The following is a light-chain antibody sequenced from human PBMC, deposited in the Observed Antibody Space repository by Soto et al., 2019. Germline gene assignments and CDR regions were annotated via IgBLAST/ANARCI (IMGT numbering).Light chain of an antibody. J-gene: IGKJ1*01. Sequence: DIPLAQSHSTLSGSLLDRGTIXCRPSQTISSWLAWYQQKPGKAPHLLIYKASSLESGVPSRFSGSGSGTEFTLTIGSLQPDDFATYYCQQYSTYTPRTFGQGTKVDIK. CDR1: QTISSW. CDR3: QQYSTYTPRT. CDR2: KAS. V-gene: IGKV1-5*03.